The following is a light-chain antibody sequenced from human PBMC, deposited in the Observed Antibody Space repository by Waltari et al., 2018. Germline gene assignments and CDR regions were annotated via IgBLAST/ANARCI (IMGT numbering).Light chain of an antibody. CDR1: QDISNY. Sequence: DIQMTQSPSSLSASVGDRVTITCQAIQDISNYLHWYQQKPGKAPKLLIYDASNLETGVPSRFSGSGSGTDFTFTISSLQPEDIATYYCQQYDNLPPFTFGPGTKVDIK. CDR3: QQYDNLPPFT. V-gene: IGKV1-33*01. J-gene: IGKJ3*01. CDR2: DAS.